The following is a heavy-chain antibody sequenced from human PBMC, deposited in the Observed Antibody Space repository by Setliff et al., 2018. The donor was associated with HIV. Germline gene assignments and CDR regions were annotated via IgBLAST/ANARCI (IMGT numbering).Heavy chain of an antibody. V-gene: IGHV4-34*01. CDR3: AREDTTGYYSLSAFDI. CDR1: GQSISGYY. J-gene: IGHJ3*02. CDR2: INHGGDT. D-gene: IGHD3-22*01. Sequence: SETLSLTCAVYGQSISGYYWSWIRQTPGKGLEWIGEINHGGDTNYNPSLKSRVTISVGSSYNHFSLKLSSVTAADTAVYYCAREDTTGYYSLSAFDIWGQGTLVTVS.